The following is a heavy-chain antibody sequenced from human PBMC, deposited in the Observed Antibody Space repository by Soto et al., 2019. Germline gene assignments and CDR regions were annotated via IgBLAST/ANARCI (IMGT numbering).Heavy chain of an antibody. CDR3: AKASYGSGSYRVDY. CDR2: ISASGGST. J-gene: IGHJ4*02. V-gene: IGHV3-23*01. Sequence: EVQLLESGGGLVQPGGSLRISCAASGFTFSNYVMTWVRQAPGRGLGWVSGISASGGSTFYADSVKGRFNISRDNSNGMLFLQMHGLGAEDTALYYCAKASYGSGSYRVDYWGQGTLVTVSS. CDR1: GFTFSNYV. D-gene: IGHD3-10*01.